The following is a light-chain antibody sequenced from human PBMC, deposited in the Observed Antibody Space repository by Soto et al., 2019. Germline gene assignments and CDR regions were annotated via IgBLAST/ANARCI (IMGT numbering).Light chain of an antibody. J-gene: IGKJ1*01. V-gene: IGKV1-16*01. Sequence: DIQMTQSPSSLSASVGDTVTITCRASQSVSNFLGWFQQKPGKPPKSLIYTASSLQSGVPARFRGSGSGTQFALTINGLQPEDAATYYCQQYRSYPRTFGQGTRWIS. CDR2: TAS. CDR3: QQYRSYPRT. CDR1: QSVSNF.